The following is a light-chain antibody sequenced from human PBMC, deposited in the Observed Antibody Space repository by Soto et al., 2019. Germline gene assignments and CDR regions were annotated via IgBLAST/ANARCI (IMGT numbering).Light chain of an antibody. V-gene: IGKV3D-20*02. Sequence: EILLRQSPGALAVSPGERATLSCRASQSVSSSYLAWYQQKPGQAPRLLIYGASSRATGVPDRFSGSGSGTDFTLTISSLEPEDCAIYHCQQRQYWPPITFGQVTRLEIK. CDR3: QQRQYWPPIT. CDR1: QSVSSSY. CDR2: GAS. J-gene: IGKJ5*01.